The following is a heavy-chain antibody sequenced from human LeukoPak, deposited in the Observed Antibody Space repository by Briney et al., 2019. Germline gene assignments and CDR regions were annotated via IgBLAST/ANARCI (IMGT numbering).Heavy chain of an antibody. CDR2: IFHSGST. CDR3: ARLATYGDFSD. CDR1: GGSISSYY. V-gene: IGHV4-59*08. D-gene: IGHD4-17*01. J-gene: IGHJ4*02. Sequence: SETLSLTCAVSGGSISSYYWSWVRQPPGKGLEWIGYIFHSGSTKYNPSLESRVTISIDTSKNQFSLRLSSVTAADTAVYYCARLATYGDFSDWGQGTLVTVSS.